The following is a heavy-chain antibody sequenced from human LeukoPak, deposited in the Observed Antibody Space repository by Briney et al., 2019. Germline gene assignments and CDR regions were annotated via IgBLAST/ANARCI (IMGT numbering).Heavy chain of an antibody. CDR1: GGSISSSSYY. V-gene: IGHV4-39*07. Sequence: KPSETLSLTCTVSGGSISSSSYYWGWIRQPPGKGLEWIGEINHSGSTNYNPSLKSRVTISVDTSKNQFSLKLSSVTAADTAVYYCARGRRKWFDPWGQGTLVTVSS. J-gene: IGHJ5*02. D-gene: IGHD1-14*01. CDR2: INHSGST. CDR3: ARGRRKWFDP.